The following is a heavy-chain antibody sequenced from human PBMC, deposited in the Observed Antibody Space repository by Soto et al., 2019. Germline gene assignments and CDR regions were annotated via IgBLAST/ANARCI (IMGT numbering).Heavy chain of an antibody. D-gene: IGHD1-7*01. CDR3: AHRRMTATTGVSFDP. J-gene: IGHJ5*02. CDR2: IYWDDDK. CDR1: GFSLSTSGVG. V-gene: IGHV2-5*02. Sequence: SGPTLVNPTQTLTLTCTFSGFSLSTSGVGVGWIRQPPGKALEWLALIYWDDDKRYSPSLESRLIITKDTSKNQVVLTISNMPPMDTATYSCAHRRMTATTGVSFDPWGQ.